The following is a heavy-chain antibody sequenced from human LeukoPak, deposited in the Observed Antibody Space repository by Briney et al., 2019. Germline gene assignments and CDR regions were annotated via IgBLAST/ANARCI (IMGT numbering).Heavy chain of an antibody. V-gene: IGHV1-46*01. CDR3: AREYYYGSGSRVDDP. Sequence: ASVKVSCKASGYTFTSYYMHWVRQAPGQGLEWMGIINPSGGSTSYAQKFQGRVTMTRDTSTSTVYMELSSLRPEDTAVYYCAREYYYGSGSRVDDPWGQGTLVTVSS. CDR2: INPSGGST. J-gene: IGHJ5*02. CDR1: GYTFTSYY. D-gene: IGHD3-10*01.